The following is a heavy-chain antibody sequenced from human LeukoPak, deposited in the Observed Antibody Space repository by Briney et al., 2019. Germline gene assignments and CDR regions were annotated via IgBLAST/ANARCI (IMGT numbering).Heavy chain of an antibody. CDR2: ISYDGSNK. J-gene: IGHJ4*02. CDR1: GFTFSSYA. V-gene: IGHV3-30-3*01. Sequence: GRSLRLSCAASGFTFSSYAMHWVRQAPGKGLEWVAVISYDGSNKYYTDSVKGRFTISRDNSKNTLYLQMNSLRAEDTAVYYCARDSGITIFGRLDYWGQGTLVTVSS. CDR3: ARDSGITIFGRLDY. D-gene: IGHD3-3*01.